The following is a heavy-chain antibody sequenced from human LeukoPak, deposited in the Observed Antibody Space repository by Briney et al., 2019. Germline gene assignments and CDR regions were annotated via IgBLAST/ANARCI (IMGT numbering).Heavy chain of an antibody. CDR3: AKDLYDSSGYYEPEYFQH. V-gene: IGHV3-23*01. CDR1: GFTFSSYS. J-gene: IGHJ1*01. CDR2: ISGSGGST. D-gene: IGHD3-22*01. Sequence: PGGSLRLSCVASGFTFSSYSKSWVRQAPGKGLEWVSAISGSGGSTYYADSVKGRFTISRDNSKNTLYLQMNSLRAEDTAVYYCAKDLYDSSGYYEPEYFQHWGQGTLVTVSS.